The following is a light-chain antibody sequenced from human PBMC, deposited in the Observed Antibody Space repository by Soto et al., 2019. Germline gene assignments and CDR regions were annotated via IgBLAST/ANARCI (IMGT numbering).Light chain of an antibody. J-gene: IGKJ5*01. CDR3: QQRSNWPPIT. Sequence: EVVMTQSPATLSVSPGERATLSCRASQSARSSLGWYQQKPGQAPRLLIYYISTRATGIPARFSGSGSGTDFTLTISRLEPEDFAIYHCQQRSNWPPITFGQGTRLEI. V-gene: IGKV3-11*01. CDR1: QSARSS. CDR2: YIS.